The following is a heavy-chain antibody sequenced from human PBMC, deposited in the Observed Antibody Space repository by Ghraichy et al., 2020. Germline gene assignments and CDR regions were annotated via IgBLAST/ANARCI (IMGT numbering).Heavy chain of an antibody. D-gene: IGHD5-18*01. CDR3: ARRPTTAMGYYYYGMDV. Sequence: LSLTCAASGFTFSSYGMHWVRQAPGKGLEWVAVIWYDGSNKYYADSVKGRFTISRDNSKNTLYLQMNSLRAEDTAVYYCARRPTTAMGYYYYGMDVWGQGTTVTVSS. CDR2: IWYDGSNK. V-gene: IGHV3-33*01. J-gene: IGHJ6*02. CDR1: GFTFSSYG.